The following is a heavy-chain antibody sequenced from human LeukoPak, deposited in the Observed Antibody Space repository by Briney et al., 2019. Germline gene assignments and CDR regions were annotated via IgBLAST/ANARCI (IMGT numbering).Heavy chain of an antibody. J-gene: IGHJ4*02. CDR2: ISSSSSYI. V-gene: IGHV3-21*05. D-gene: IGHD1-7*01. Sequence: GGSLRLSCAASGFTFSSYEMNWVRQAPGKGLEWVSYISSSSSYIYYADSVKGRFTISRDNAKNSLYLQMNSLRAEDTAVYYCARGNDWNYALYFDYWGQGTLVTVSS. CDR3: ARGNDWNYALYFDY. CDR1: GFTFSSYE.